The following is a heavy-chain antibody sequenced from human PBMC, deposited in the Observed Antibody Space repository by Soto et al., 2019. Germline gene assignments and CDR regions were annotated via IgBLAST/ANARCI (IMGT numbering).Heavy chain of an antibody. CDR1: GGSISDYY. D-gene: IGHD4-17*01. Sequence: SETLSLTCTVSGGSISDYYWSWIRQPPGKGLEWIGYFSYGGGTNNSPSLKSRATISGDTSKNQFSLNLSSVTAADTAVYYCAKDMSYYGDYSDYWGQGTLVTVSS. J-gene: IGHJ4*02. CDR3: AKDMSYYGDYSDY. CDR2: FSYGGGT. V-gene: IGHV4-59*12.